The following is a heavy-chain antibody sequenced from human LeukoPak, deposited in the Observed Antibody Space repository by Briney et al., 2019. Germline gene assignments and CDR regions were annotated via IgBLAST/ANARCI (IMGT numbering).Heavy chain of an antibody. D-gene: IGHD3-22*01. CDR3: ARHTDYYDSSATNEPDNWFDP. Sequence: TGESLKISCKGPGYSFTSYWISWVGQMPGKGLEWRGRIDPSESYTNYSPSFQGHVTISADKSISTAYLQWSSLKASGTAMYYCARHTDYYDSSATNEPDNWFDPWGQGTLVTVSS. J-gene: IGHJ5*02. CDR1: GYSFTSYW. CDR2: IDPSESYT. V-gene: IGHV5-10-1*01.